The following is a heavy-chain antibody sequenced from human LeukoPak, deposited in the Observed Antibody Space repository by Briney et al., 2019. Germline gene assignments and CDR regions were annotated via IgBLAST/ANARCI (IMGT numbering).Heavy chain of an antibody. D-gene: IGHD2-2*01. Sequence: PGGSLRLSRAASGFTFSSYAMHWVRQAPGKGLEWVAVISYDGSNKYYADSVKGRFTISRDNSKNTLYLQMNSLRAEDTAVYYCARTLYRPPIVVPAAIFRYWGQGTLVTVSS. CDR1: GFTFSSYA. CDR2: ISYDGSNK. J-gene: IGHJ4*02. CDR3: ARTLYRPPIVVPAAIFRY. V-gene: IGHV3-30*04.